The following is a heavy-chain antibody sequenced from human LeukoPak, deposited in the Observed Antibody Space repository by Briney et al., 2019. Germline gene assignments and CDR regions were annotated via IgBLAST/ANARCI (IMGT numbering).Heavy chain of an antibody. V-gene: IGHV5-51*01. J-gene: IGHJ3*02. Sequence: GESLKIPCRGSGYSSTNYWIAWVRQMPGKGLEWMGIIYPGDSDTRYSPSFQGQVTISADKSISTAYLQWSSLKASDTAMYYCARQGTMIVVEGAFDIWGQGTMVTVSS. CDR2: IYPGDSDT. D-gene: IGHD3-22*01. CDR1: GYSSTNYW. CDR3: ARQGTMIVVEGAFDI.